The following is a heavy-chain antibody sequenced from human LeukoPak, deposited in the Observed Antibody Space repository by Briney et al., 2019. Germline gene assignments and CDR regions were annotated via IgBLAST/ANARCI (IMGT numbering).Heavy chain of an antibody. V-gene: IGHV4-61*02. CDR2: ICTSGST. CDR1: GGSISSGSYS. Sequence: SENLSLTCTASGGSISSGSYSWRWIRQPAGKGLEWIGRICTSGSTKYNPSLQSRVTISVDASKKQFSLKLSSVTAADTAVYYCARVMITIWGVIVKYYYYMDVWGKGTTVTISS. CDR3: ARVMITIWGVIVKYYYYMDV. J-gene: IGHJ6*03. D-gene: IGHD3-16*02.